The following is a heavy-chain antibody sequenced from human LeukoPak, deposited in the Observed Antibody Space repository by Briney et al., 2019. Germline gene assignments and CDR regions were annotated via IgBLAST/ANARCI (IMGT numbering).Heavy chain of an antibody. Sequence: SETLSLTCTVSGGSLSSYYWSWIRQPPGRGLEWIGNVYDSGSTNYNPSLKSRVPISVDTSKNQFSLMLTSVTAADTAVYYCARHQRWSSLDPWGQGILVTVSS. D-gene: IGHD2-15*01. CDR3: ARHQRWSSLDP. J-gene: IGHJ5*02. CDR2: VYDSGST. V-gene: IGHV4-59*08. CDR1: GGSLSSYY.